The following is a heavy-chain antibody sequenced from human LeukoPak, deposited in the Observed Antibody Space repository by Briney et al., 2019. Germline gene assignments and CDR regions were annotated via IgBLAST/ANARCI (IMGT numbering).Heavy chain of an antibody. J-gene: IGHJ5*02. CDR3: ASSGTAMVKWFDP. V-gene: IGHV3-21*01. D-gene: IGHD5-18*01. Sequence: PGGSLRLSCAASGFTFSSYSMNWVRQAPGKGLEWVSSISSSSSYIYYADSVKGRFTISRDNAKNSLYLQMNSLRAEDTAVYYCASSGTAMVKWFDPWGQGTLVTVSS. CDR2: ISSSSSYI. CDR1: GFTFSSYS.